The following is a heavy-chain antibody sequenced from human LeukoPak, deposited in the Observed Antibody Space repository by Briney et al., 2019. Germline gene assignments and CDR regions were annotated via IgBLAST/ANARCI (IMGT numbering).Heavy chain of an antibody. V-gene: IGHV3-53*01. Sequence: GGSLRLSCAASGFTVSSNYMSWVRQAPGKGLEWVSVIYSGGSTYYADSVKGRFTISRDNSKNTLYLQMNSLRAEDTAVYYCARGGIVVVPATSAPSDYWGQGTLVTVSS. D-gene: IGHD2-2*01. CDR3: ARGGIVVVPATSAPSDY. CDR2: IYSGGST. CDR1: GFTVSSNY. J-gene: IGHJ4*02.